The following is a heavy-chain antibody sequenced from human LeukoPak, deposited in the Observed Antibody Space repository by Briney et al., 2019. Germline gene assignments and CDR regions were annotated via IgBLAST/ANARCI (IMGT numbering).Heavy chain of an antibody. Sequence: ASVKVSCKASGYTFTGYYMHWVRQAPGQGLEWMGWINPNSGGTNYAQTFQGRVTMTRDTSISTAYMELSRLRSDDTAVYYCARGVYYYDSSGYYFAFDIWGQGTMVTVSS. CDR3: ARGVYYYDSSGYYFAFDI. J-gene: IGHJ3*02. CDR1: GYTFTGYY. D-gene: IGHD3-22*01. CDR2: INPNSGGT. V-gene: IGHV1-2*02.